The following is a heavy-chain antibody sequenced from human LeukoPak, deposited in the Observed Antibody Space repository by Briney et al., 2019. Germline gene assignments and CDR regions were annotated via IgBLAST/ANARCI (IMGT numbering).Heavy chain of an antibody. V-gene: IGHV3-23*01. J-gene: IGHJ3*02. D-gene: IGHD3-3*01. CDR2: ISGRGGST. Sequence: PGGSLRLSCATSGFTFRTYAMSWVRQAPGKGLEWVSAISGRGGSTYYADSVKGRFTISRDNSKNTLYVHMNSLRDEDTAVYYCAKDKGDFWSGDPFDIWGQGTTVTVSS. CDR1: GFTFRTYA. CDR3: AKDKGDFWSGDPFDI.